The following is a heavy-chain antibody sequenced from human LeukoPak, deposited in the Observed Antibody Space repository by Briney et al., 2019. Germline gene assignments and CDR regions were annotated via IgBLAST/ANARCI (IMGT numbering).Heavy chain of an antibody. V-gene: IGHV3-20*04. D-gene: IGHD3-3*01. CDR3: ARVVGAIFGVVIIRGYYYYMDV. CDR1: GFTFDDYG. J-gene: IGHJ6*03. CDR2: INWNGGST. Sequence: GGSLRLSCAASGFTFDDYGMSWVRQAPGKGLEWVSGINWNGGSTGYADSVKGRFTISRDNAKNSLYLQMNSLRAEDTALYYCARVVGAIFGVVIIRGYYYYMDVWGKGATVTVSS.